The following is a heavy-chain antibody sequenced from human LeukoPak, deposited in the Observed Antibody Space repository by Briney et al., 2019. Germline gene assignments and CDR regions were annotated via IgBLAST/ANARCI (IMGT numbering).Heavy chain of an antibody. Sequence: PSQTLSLTCAVSGGSISSGGYSWSWIRQPPGKGLEWIGYIYHSGSTYYNPSLKSRVTIPVDRSKNQSSLKLSSVTAADTAVYYCARVGASGEIDYWGQGTLVTVSS. V-gene: IGHV4-30-2*01. CDR1: GGSISSGGYS. J-gene: IGHJ4*02. D-gene: IGHD3-10*01. CDR3: ARVGASGEIDY. CDR2: IYHSGST.